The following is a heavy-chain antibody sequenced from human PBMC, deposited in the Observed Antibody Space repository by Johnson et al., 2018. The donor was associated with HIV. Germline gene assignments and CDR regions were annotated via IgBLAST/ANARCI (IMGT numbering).Heavy chain of an antibody. V-gene: IGHV3-30*03. J-gene: IGHJ3*02. CDR3: ASRVRVDAFDI. Sequence: QMMLVESGGGVVQPGRSLRLSCAASGFTFSSMHWDRQAPGKGLEWVAVISHDGSHKYYADSVKGRFTISRDDSKNTAYLQMNSLRAEDTAVYYCASRVRVDAFDIWGQGTIVTVSS. D-gene: IGHD4/OR15-4a*01. CDR1: GFTFSS. CDR2: ISHDGSHK.